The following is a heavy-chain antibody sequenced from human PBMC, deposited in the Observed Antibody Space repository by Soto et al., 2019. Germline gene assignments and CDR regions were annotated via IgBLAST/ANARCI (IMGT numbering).Heavy chain of an antibody. D-gene: IGHD3-3*01. J-gene: IGHJ6*03. CDR3: ATGVPTIPTPVGYYYYRDG. CDR2: IKHSGST. CDR1: GGSFSGYY. Sequence: QVQLQQWGAGLLKPSETLSLTCAVYGGSFSGYYWSWIRQPPGKGLERIGEIKHSGSTNYNPSLKRRDTVTRDASRHQSSLQLSPVTGVDTAVYDCATGVPTIPTPVGYYYYRDGWGRGPTVTVS. V-gene: IGHV4-34*01.